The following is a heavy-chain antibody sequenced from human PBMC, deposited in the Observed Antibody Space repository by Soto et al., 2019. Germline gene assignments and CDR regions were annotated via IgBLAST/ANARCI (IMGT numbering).Heavy chain of an antibody. J-gene: IGHJ6*02. Sequence: GGSLRLSCAASGFTFSSYAMHWVRQAPGKGLEWVAVISYDGSNKYYADSVKGRFTISRDNSKNTLYLQMNSLRAEDTAVYYCARDGSYYDILTGQKYYYGMDVWGQGTTVTVSS. V-gene: IGHV3-30-3*01. D-gene: IGHD3-9*01. CDR1: GFTFSSYA. CDR3: ARDGSYYDILTGQKYYYGMDV. CDR2: ISYDGSNK.